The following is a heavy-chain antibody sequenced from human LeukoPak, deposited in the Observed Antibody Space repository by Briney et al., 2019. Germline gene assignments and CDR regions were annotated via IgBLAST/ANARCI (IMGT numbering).Heavy chain of an antibody. CDR2: IYTSGST. Sequence: PSETLSLTCTVAGGSISSYYWSWIRQPAGKGLEWIGRIYTSGSTNYNPSLKSRVTMSVDTSKNQFSLKLSSVTAADTAVYYCARDGSSPYYYYGMDVWGQGATVTVSS. D-gene: IGHD1-26*01. CDR1: GGSISSYY. V-gene: IGHV4-4*07. CDR3: ARDGSSPYYYYGMDV. J-gene: IGHJ6*02.